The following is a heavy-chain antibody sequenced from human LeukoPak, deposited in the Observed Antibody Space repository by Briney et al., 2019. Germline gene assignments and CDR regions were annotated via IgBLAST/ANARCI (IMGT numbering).Heavy chain of an antibody. CDR1: GYSISSGYY. D-gene: IGHD1/OR15-1a*01. J-gene: IGHJ5*02. CDR2: IYHSGNT. CDR3: ARVRLRNTSGGLSWFDP. V-gene: IGHV4-38-2*02. Sequence: PSETLSLTCSVSGYSISSGYYWGWIRPPPGKGLEWIGSIYHSGNTYYNPSLKSRVTISVDTSKNQFSLNLSSVTAADTAVYYCARVRLRNTSGGLSWFDPWGQGTLVTVSS.